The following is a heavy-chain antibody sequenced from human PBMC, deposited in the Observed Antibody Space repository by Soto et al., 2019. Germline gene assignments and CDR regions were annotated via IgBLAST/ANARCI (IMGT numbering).Heavy chain of an antibody. V-gene: IGHV4-34*01. CDR1: GVSISSDY. J-gene: IGHJ4*02. CDR2: INHSGST. Sequence: SETLSLTCTVSGVSISSDYWTWIRQPPGTGLEWIGEINHSGSTNYNPSLKSRVTISVDTSKNQFSLKLTSVTAADTAVYYCARDKITGLLDYWGQRTLVTVSS. D-gene: IGHD2-8*02. CDR3: ARDKITGLLDY.